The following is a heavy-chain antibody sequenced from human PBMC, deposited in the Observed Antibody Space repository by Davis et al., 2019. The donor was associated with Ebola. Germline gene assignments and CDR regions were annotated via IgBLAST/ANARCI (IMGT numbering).Heavy chain of an antibody. CDR2: IVVGSGKT. V-gene: IGHV1-58*02. J-gene: IGHJ4*01. D-gene: IGHD1-14*01. CDR3: AASAGTVGKFDY. CDR1: GFTFSSSA. Sequence: SVKVSCKTSGFTFSSSAMQWVRQARGQRLEWIGWIVVGSGKTNYAQRFQGRVTITRDMSTSTSSLDLSNLRSEDTAIYYCAASAGTVGKFDYWGQGTLVTVSS.